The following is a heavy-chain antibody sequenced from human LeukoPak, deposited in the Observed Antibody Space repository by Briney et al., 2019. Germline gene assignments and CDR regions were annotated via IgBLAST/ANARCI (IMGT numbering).Heavy chain of an antibody. J-gene: IGHJ4*02. CDR1: GGSISSSNW. CDR2: IYHSGST. V-gene: IGHV4-4*02. Sequence: SETLSLTCAVSGGSISSSNWWSWVRQPPGKGLEWIGEIYHSGSTNYNPSLKSRVTISVDKSKNQFSLKLSSVTAADTAVYYCAKADSSSWYESNYFDYWGQGTLVTVSS. CDR3: AKADSSSWYESNYFDY. D-gene: IGHD6-13*01.